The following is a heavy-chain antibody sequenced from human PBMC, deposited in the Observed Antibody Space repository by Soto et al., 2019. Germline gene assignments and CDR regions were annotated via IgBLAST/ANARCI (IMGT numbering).Heavy chain of an antibody. CDR3: RSSSRYSTDV. V-gene: IGHV4-39*01. CDR1: GGSITSSFY. Sequence: QLQLEESGPGLVKPSETLSLSCTVSGGSITSSFYWGWIRQPPGKGLEWIGSIYGTGNTYYNPSLKGRVTTSADTSKNQFSLNLISVTAADTAVYYCRSSSRYSTDVWGQGATVTVSS. J-gene: IGHJ6*02. CDR2: IYGTGNT. D-gene: IGHD6-13*01.